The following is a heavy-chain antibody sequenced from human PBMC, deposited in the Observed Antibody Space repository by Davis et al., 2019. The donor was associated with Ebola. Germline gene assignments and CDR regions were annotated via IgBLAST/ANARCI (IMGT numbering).Heavy chain of an antibody. CDR2: ISSSSSYI. Sequence: GGSLRLSCAASGFTFSSYSMNWVRQAPGKGLEWVSSISSSSSYIYYADSVKGRFTISRDNAKNSLYLQMNSLRAEDTAVYYCARDRTLRFLEWLRPFDYWGQGTLVTVSS. J-gene: IGHJ4*02. CDR1: GFTFSSYS. CDR3: ARDRTLRFLEWLRPFDY. D-gene: IGHD3-3*01. V-gene: IGHV3-21*01.